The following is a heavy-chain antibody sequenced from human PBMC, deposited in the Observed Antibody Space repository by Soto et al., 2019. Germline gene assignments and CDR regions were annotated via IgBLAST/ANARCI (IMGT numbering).Heavy chain of an antibody. J-gene: IGHJ4*02. Sequence: SETLSLTCTVSGGSISSYYWSWIRQPPGKGLEWIGNIYYSGSTNYNPSLKSRVTISVDTSKNQFSLKLSSVTAADTAVYYCASQTANFYGSGSYYFDYWGQATLVTVS. CDR1: GGSISSYY. CDR2: IYYSGST. CDR3: ASQTANFYGSGSYYFDY. V-gene: IGHV4-59*01. D-gene: IGHD3-10*01.